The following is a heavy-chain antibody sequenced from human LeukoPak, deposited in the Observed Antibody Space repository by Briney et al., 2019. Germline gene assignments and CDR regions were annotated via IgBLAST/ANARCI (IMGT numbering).Heavy chain of an antibody. CDR1: GFTFSSYN. CDR3: ARDLRSASAAGWLYYFDY. J-gene: IGHJ4*02. Sequence: GGSLRLSCAASGFTFSSYNMNWVRQAPGKGLEWVSSIGSSSNYIYYADSVKGRFTISRDNAKNSLYLQMNSLRAEDTAVYYCARDLRSASAAGWLYYFDYWGQGTLVTVSS. CDR2: IGSSSNYI. D-gene: IGHD6-25*01. V-gene: IGHV3-21*01.